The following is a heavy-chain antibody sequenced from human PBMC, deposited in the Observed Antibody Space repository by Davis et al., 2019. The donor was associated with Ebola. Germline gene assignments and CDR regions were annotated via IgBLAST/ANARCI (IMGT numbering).Heavy chain of an antibody. CDR3: ARTPREYQPPNY. CDR2: INSDGSST. D-gene: IGHD2-2*01. Sequence: GESLKTSCAASGFTFSSYWMHWVRQAPGKGLVWVSRINSDGSSTSYADSVKGRFTISRDNAKTTLYLQMNSLRAEDTAVYYCARTPREYQPPNYWGQGTLVTVSS. J-gene: IGHJ4*02. CDR1: GFTFSSYW. V-gene: IGHV3-74*01.